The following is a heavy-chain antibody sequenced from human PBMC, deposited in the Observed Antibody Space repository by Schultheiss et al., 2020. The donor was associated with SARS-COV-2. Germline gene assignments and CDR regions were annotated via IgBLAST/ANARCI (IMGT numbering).Heavy chain of an antibody. CDR3: AINDFWSGLPPDMDV. CDR1: GYSFTSYW. Sequence: GESLKISCKGSGYSFTSYWIGWVRQMPGKGLEWMGIIYPGDSDTRYSPSFQGQVTISADKSISTAYLQWRSLKASDTAIYYCAINDFWSGLPPDMDVWGQGTTVTVSS. J-gene: IGHJ6*02. V-gene: IGHV5-51*01. D-gene: IGHD3-3*01. CDR2: IYPGDSDT.